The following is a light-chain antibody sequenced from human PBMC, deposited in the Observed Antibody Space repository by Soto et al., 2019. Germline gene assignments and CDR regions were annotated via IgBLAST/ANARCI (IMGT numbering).Light chain of an antibody. CDR1: SSDVGGYNY. J-gene: IGLJ1*01. Sequence: QSALTQPASVSGSPGQSITISCTGTSSDVGGYNYVSWYQQHPGKAPKLMIYEVSNRPSGVSNRFSGSKSVNTASLTISGLRAEDEADYYCCSYAGGLTSAGYVFGTATKLTVL. CDR2: EVS. V-gene: IGLV2-23*02. CDR3: CSYAGGLTSAGYV.